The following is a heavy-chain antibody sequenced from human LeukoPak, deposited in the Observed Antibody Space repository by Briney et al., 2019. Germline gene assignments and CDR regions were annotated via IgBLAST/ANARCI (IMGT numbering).Heavy chain of an antibody. J-gene: IGHJ2*01. Sequence: PGGSLRLSCAASGFIFSNYAMHWVRQAPGKGLEWVSVIYSGGSTYYADSVKGRFTISRDNSKNTLFLQMNSLRAEDTAVYYCARPHGGNYWYFDLWGRGTLVTVSS. CDR1: GFIFSNYA. V-gene: IGHV3-53*01. D-gene: IGHD4-23*01. CDR3: ARPHGGNYWYFDL. CDR2: IYSGGST.